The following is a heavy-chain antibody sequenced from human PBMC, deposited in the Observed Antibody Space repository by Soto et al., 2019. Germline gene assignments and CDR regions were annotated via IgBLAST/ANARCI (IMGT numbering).Heavy chain of an antibody. CDR1: GFTFSSYG. D-gene: IGHD3-22*01. Sequence: GSLRLSCAASGFTFSSYGMNWVRQAPGKGLEWVSYISSSSSTIYYADSVKGRFTISRDNAKNSLYLQMNSLRDEDTAVYYCARVHYYYDSSGYYHGRALDIWGQGTMVTVSS. CDR3: ARVHYYYDSSGYYHGRALDI. CDR2: ISSSSSTI. J-gene: IGHJ3*02. V-gene: IGHV3-48*02.